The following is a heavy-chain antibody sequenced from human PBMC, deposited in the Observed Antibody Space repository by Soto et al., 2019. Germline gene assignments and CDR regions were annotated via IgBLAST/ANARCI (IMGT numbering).Heavy chain of an antibody. CDR1: GFTFSNAW. CDR2: IKSKTDGGTT. D-gene: IGHD2-15*01. CDR3: TTDVRSTVVAAS. J-gene: IGHJ4*02. V-gene: IGHV3-15*01. Sequence: GGSLRLSCAASGFTFSNAWMSWVRQAPGKGLEWVGRIKSKTDGGTTDYAAPVKSRFTISRDDSKNTLYLQMNSLKTEDTAVYYCTTDVRSTVVAASWGQGTLVTVSS.